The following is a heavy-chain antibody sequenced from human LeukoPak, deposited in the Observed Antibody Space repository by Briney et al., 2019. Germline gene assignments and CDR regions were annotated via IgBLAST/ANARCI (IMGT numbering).Heavy chain of an antibody. D-gene: IGHD3-22*01. CDR1: GFTFSSYA. Sequence: GRSLRLSCAASGFTFSSYAMHWVRQAPGKGLEWVAVISYDGSNKYYADSVKGRFTISRDNSKNTLYLQMNSLRAEDTAVYYCAKDRHYYDSSGYYGSFDYWGQGTLVTVSS. V-gene: IGHV3-30-3*01. CDR2: ISYDGSNK. CDR3: AKDRHYYDSSGYYGSFDY. J-gene: IGHJ4*02.